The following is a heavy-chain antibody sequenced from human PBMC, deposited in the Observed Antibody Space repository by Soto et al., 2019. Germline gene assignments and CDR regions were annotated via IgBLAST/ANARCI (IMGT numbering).Heavy chain of an antibody. Sequence: GGSLRLSCAASGFTFSSYGMHWVRQAPGKGLEWVAVISYDGSNKYYADSVKGRFTISRDNSKNTLYLQMNSLRAEDTAVYYCAKALSRYFDYWGQGTLVTVSS. CDR3: AKALSRYFDY. CDR1: GFTFSSYG. V-gene: IGHV3-30*18. CDR2: ISYDGSNK. J-gene: IGHJ4*02.